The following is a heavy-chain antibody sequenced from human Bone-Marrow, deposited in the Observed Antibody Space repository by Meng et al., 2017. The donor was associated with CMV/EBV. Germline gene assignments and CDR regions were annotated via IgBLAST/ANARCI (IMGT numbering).Heavy chain of an antibody. V-gene: IGHV1-18*01. CDR3: ARGKVGELLYDY. CDR1: GYTFTSYG. J-gene: IGHJ4*02. D-gene: IGHD1-26*01. CDR2: ISAYHGNT. Sequence: QSQRGKAGGAGSEAGASVKLACNDSGYTFTSYGISWVRQAPGHGLELMGWISAYHGNTNYEQKLQGRVTMTTDTCTSTAYMELRSLRSDDTAVYYCARGKVGELLYDYWGQGTLVTVSS.